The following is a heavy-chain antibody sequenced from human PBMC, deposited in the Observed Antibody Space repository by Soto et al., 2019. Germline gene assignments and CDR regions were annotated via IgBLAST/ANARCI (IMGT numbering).Heavy chain of an antibody. J-gene: IGHJ2*01. V-gene: IGHV4-31*03. CDR3: ARRHPLFYFGL. CDR1: GGSVSSGGQY. CDR2: IYYSGDT. Sequence: QVQLQESGPGLVKPSQTLSLTCTVSGGSVSSGGQYWSWIRQHPGKGLGWIGNIYYSGDTFYNPSLRSRITISVDTSRNQFSLSLSSVTAADTAVYYCARRHPLFYFGLWGRGTLLSVSS.